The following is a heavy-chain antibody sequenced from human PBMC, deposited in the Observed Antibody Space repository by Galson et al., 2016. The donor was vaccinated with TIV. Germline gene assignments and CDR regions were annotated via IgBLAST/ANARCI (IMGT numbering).Heavy chain of an antibody. V-gene: IGHV1-8*02. Sequence: SVKVSCKASGYTFTSYDINWVRQATGQGLEWMGRMNPNSGNTGYAQKFRGRVTMTRNTSVRTAYMELSSLRSEDTAVYYCARSGHYGGYWGQGTLVTVSS. CDR1: GYTFTSYD. D-gene: IGHD4-17*01. J-gene: IGHJ4*02. CDR2: MNPNSGNT. CDR3: ARSGHYGGY.